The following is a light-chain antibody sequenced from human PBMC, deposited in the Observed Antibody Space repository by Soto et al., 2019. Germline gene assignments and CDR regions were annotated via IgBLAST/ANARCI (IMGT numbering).Light chain of an antibody. CDR2: DAS. CDR1: QNINNY. Sequence: DVQMTQSPSSLSASVGDRVTITFQASQNINNYLNWYQQKPGRAPKLLIYDASNLEAGVPSRFRGSGSGTDFTFTISRLQPEDIATYYCHQYDNRPPFGQGTRLEIK. V-gene: IGKV1-33*01. CDR3: HQYDNRPP. J-gene: IGKJ5*01.